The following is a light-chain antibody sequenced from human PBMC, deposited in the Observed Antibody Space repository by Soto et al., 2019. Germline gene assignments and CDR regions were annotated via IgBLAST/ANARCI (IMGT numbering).Light chain of an antibody. CDR3: QQYNSYQWT. J-gene: IGKJ1*01. CDR1: HSISSW. CDR2: DAS. V-gene: IGKV1-5*02. Sequence: IPMTQSPSNRSPSVGDRITIVCSACHSISSWLAWYQQKPGKAPKXLIYDASSLESGVPSRFRGSGSGTEFTLTISTLKPDDFATYYCQQYNSYQWTFGQGTKVDIK.